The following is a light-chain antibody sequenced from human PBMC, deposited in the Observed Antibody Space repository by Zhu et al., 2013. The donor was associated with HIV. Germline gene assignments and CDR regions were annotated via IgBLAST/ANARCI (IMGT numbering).Light chain of an antibody. CDR1: QTINDL. J-gene: IGKJ1*01. CDR2: HAS. CDR3: QQYKTYRT. V-gene: IGKV1-5*01. Sequence: DIHLTQSPSTLSASLGDSVTITCRASQTINDLLAWYQQRPGRAPKLLIYHASTLESGVPSRFSGSGSGTEFTLTISDLQPDDFATYYCQQYKTYRTFGQGTKVEIK.